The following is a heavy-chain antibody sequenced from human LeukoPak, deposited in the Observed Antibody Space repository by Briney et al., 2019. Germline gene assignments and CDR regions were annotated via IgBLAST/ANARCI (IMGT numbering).Heavy chain of an antibody. V-gene: IGHV4-39*07. CDR2: INHSGST. J-gene: IGHJ3*02. Sequence: SETLSLTCTVSGGSISSGSYYWSWIRQPPGKGLEWIGEINHSGSTNYNPSLKSRVTISVDTSKNQFSLKLSSVTAADTAVYYCASYYDSSGYSYDDFDIWGQGTMVTVSS. CDR3: ASYYDSSGYSYDDFDI. D-gene: IGHD3-22*01. CDR1: GGSISSGSYY.